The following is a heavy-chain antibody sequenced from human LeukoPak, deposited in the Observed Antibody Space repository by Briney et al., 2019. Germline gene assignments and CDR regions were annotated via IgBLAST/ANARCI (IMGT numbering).Heavy chain of an antibody. J-gene: IGHJ3*02. CDR3: ARRFDSSGYYARFHAFDI. CDR2: IYPGDSDT. V-gene: IGHV5-51*01. CDR1: GYSFTSYW. D-gene: IGHD3-22*01. Sequence: GESLKISCKGSGYSFTSYWIGWVRQMPGKGLEWMGIIYPGDSDTRYSPSFQGQVTISADKSISTAYLQWSSLKASDTAMYYCARRFDSSGYYARFHAFDIWGQGTMVTVSS.